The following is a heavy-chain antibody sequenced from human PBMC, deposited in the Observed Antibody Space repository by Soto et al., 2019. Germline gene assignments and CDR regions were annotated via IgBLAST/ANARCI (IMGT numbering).Heavy chain of an antibody. CDR3: ARDTSRYDFWSGSYGMDV. V-gene: IGHV3-30-3*01. D-gene: IGHD3-3*01. Sequence: GGSLRLSCAASGFTFSSYAMHWVRQAPGKGLEWVAVISYDGSNKYYADSVKGRFIISRDNSKNTLYLQMNSLRAEDTAVYYCARDTSRYDFWSGSYGMDVWGQGTTVTVSS. CDR2: ISYDGSNK. CDR1: GFTFSSYA. J-gene: IGHJ6*02.